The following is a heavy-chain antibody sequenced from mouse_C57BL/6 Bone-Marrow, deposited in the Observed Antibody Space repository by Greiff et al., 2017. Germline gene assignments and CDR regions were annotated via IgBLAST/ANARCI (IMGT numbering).Heavy chain of an antibody. CDR2: IDPENGDT. CDR1: GSNINDDY. J-gene: IGHJ3*01. CDR3: TRIAY. V-gene: IGHV14-4*01. Sequence: VHVKQSGAELVRPGASVKLSCTASGSNINDDYMHWVKQRPEQGLEWIGWIDPENGDTEYASKFQGKATITVDTSSNTAYLQLSSLTSEDTAVYYCTRIAYWGQGTLVTVSA.